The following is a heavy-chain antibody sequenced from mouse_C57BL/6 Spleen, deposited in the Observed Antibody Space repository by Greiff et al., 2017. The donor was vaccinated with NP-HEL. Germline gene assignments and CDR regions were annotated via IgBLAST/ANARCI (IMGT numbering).Heavy chain of an antibody. J-gene: IGHJ4*01. D-gene: IGHD2-5*01. CDR3: ARSYYSNFDYYAMDY. CDR1: GFTFSDYG. V-gene: IGHV5-17*01. CDR2: ISSGSSTI. Sequence: VQLKESGGGLVKPGGSLKLSCAASGFTFSDYGMHWVRQAPEKGLEWVAYISSGSSTIYYADTVKGRFTISRDNAKNTLFLQMTSLRSEDTAMYYCARSYYSNFDYYAMDYWGQGTSVTVSS.